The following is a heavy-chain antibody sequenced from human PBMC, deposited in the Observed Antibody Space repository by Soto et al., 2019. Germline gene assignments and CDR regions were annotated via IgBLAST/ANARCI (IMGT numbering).Heavy chain of an antibody. V-gene: IGHV1-46*01. Sequence: ASVKVSCKASGYTFTNYYVHWVRQAPGQGLEWMGIINPNGGSTTYAQKFQGRVTMTRDTSTSTVYMELSSLRSEDTAVYYCARHSSSSTFDYWGQGTLVTVSS. CDR2: INPNGGST. CDR3: ARHSSSSTFDY. CDR1: GYTFTNYY. J-gene: IGHJ4*02. D-gene: IGHD6-6*01.